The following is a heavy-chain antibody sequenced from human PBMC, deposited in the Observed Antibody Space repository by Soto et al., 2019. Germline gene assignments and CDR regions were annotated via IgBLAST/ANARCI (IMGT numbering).Heavy chain of an antibody. CDR3: AKIAVAGTYYYYYMDV. V-gene: IGHV3-23*01. J-gene: IGHJ6*03. Sequence: PGGSLRLSCAASGFTFSSYAMSWVRQAPGKGLEWVSAISGSGGSTYYADSVKGRFTISRDNSKNTLYLQMNSLRAEDTAVYYCAKIAVAGTYYYYYMDVWGKGTTVTVSS. D-gene: IGHD6-19*01. CDR2: ISGSGGST. CDR1: GFTFSSYA.